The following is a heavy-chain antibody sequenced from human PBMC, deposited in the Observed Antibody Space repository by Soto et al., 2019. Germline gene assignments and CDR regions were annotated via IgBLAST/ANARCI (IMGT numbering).Heavy chain of an antibody. CDR3: ARGRTNFDWFEP. Sequence: SETLSLTCTVSGGSISVYYWNWIRQPPGKGLEWIGYIYYSGSTNYNPSLKSRVTISVDTSKNQLSLNLNSVTAADTAVYYCARGRTNFDWFEPWGQGTLVTVSS. D-gene: IGHD3-10*02. CDR2: IYYSGST. V-gene: IGHV4-59*01. J-gene: IGHJ5*02. CDR1: GGSISVYY.